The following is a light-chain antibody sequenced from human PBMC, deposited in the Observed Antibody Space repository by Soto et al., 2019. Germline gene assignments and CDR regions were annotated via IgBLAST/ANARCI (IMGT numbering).Light chain of an antibody. CDR3: QQYNNWPLT. CDR2: GAS. J-gene: IGKJ4*01. Sequence: EIVMTQSPATLSVSPGERATLSCRASQSVSSNLAWYQQKPGQAPRLLIYGASTRATDIPASFSGSGSGTEFTLTISSLQSEDFAVYYCQQYNNWPLTFGGGPRWRSN. CDR1: QSVSSN. V-gene: IGKV3-15*01.